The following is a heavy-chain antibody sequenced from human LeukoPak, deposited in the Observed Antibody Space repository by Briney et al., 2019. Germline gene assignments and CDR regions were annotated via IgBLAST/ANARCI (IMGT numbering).Heavy chain of an antibody. CDR1: EYSLTTNY. CDR2: INPSGGST. V-gene: IGHV1-46*01. J-gene: IGHJ4*02. CDR3: GGGFSYGIDY. D-gene: IGHD5-18*01. Sequence: ASVKVSCKASEYSLTTNYIHWWTQAPGQGLEWMGRINPSGGSTSYAQKFQGRVTMTRATSTTTVHMELSSLRSEDTAVYYCGGGFSYGIDYWGQGTLVTVSS.